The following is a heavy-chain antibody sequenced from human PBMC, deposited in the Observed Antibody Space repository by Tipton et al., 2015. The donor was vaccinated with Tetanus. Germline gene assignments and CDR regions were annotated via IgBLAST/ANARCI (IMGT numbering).Heavy chain of an antibody. V-gene: IGHV4-31*02. Sequence: LRLSCTVSDGSISSGGYYWSWIRQHPGKGLEWIGYIYYSGSTYYNPSLKSRVTISVDTSKNQFSLKLSPVTAADTAVYYCARVATPSPGGYYYYYMDVWGKGTTVTVSS. CDR2: IYYSGST. J-gene: IGHJ6*03. D-gene: IGHD5-12*01. CDR3: ARVATPSPGGYYYYYMDV. CDR1: DGSISSGGYY.